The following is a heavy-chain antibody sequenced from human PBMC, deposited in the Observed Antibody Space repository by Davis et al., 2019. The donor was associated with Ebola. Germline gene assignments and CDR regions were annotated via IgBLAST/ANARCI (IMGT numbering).Heavy chain of an antibody. V-gene: IGHV4-34*01. Sequence: GSLRLSCAVYGGSFSGYYWSWIRQPPGKGLAWIGENNDSGSTNYNPSLKSRVTISLDTSKNQFSLKLNSVTAADTAVYYCARGQLTSNIVVVTASHFDYWGQGTLVTVSS. CDR1: GGSFSGYY. J-gene: IGHJ4*02. D-gene: IGHD2-21*02. CDR3: ARGQLTSNIVVVTASHFDY. CDR2: NNDSGST.